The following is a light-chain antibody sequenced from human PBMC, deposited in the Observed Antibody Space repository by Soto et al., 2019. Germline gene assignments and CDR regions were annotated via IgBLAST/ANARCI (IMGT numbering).Light chain of an antibody. J-gene: IGKJ4*01. CDR2: GTS. CDR1: QSISSN. CDR3: QQYYNWPLT. V-gene: IGKV3-15*01. Sequence: IVLTQSPATLSLSPGDRATLSCRASQSISSNVAWYQQKPGQAPRLLIYGTSTRVTGIPARFSGSGSGTEFTLTISSLQSEDFAVYYCQQYYNWPLTFGGGTKVDIK.